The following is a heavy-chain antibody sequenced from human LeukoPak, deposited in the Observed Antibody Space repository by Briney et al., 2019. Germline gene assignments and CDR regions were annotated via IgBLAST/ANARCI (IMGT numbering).Heavy chain of an antibody. D-gene: IGHD3-10*01. J-gene: IGHJ4*02. CDR3: AKDQAMVRGVILFDY. V-gene: IGHV1-8*01. CDR2: MNPNSGDT. CDR1: GYTFTNYD. Sequence: ASVKVSCKASGYTFTNYDINWVRQATGQGLEWMGWMNPNSGDTGYAQKFQGRVTMTRSTSITTAYMELGSLRSEDTAVYYCAKDQAMVRGVILFDYWGQGTLVTVSS.